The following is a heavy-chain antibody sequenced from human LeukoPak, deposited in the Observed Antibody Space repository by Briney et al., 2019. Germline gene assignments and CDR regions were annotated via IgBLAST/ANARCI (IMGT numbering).Heavy chain of an antibody. V-gene: IGHV1-2*02. CDR3: ARYHRDGSVPFDY. Sequence: ASVRVSCKTSGYTFSNFGINWVRQAPGQGLEWMGWINPDSGGTDYAQKFQGRVTMTRDTSISTAYMELSSLTSDDAAVYYCARYHRDGSVPFDYWGQGTLVTVSS. CDR1: GYTFSNFG. J-gene: IGHJ4*02. D-gene: IGHD3-10*01. CDR2: INPDSGGT.